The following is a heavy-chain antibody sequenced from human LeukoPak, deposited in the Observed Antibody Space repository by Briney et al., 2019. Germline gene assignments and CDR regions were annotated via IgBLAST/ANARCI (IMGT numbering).Heavy chain of an antibody. Sequence: GGSLRLSCAASGFTYSDYYMSWIRQAPGKGLEWVSYISSSGSTIYYADSVKGRFTISRDNAKNSLYLQMNSLRAEDTAVYYCARARAEDVLRFLEWLYWGQGTLVTVSS. D-gene: IGHD3-3*01. CDR1: GFTYSDYY. J-gene: IGHJ4*02. CDR2: ISSSGSTI. V-gene: IGHV3-11*04. CDR3: ARARAEDVLRFLEWLY.